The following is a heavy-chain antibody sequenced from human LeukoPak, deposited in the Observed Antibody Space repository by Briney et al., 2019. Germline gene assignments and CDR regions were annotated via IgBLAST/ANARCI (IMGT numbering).Heavy chain of an antibody. D-gene: IGHD1-1*01. CDR2: VGRGGGDT. CDR3: VKHSGGVYGNSDY. Sequence: GGSLRLSCVASGFTFSNNAASWLRQAPGKGLEWVSTVGRGGGDTYYADSVRGRFTISKDSSKNTLQMNSLSADDTAMYYCVKHSGGVYGNSDYWGQGILVTVSS. V-gene: IGHV3-23*01. J-gene: IGHJ4*02. CDR1: GFTFSNNA.